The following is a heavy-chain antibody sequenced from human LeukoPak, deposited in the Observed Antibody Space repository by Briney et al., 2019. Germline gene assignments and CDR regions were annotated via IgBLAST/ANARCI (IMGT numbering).Heavy chain of an antibody. J-gene: IGHJ4*02. CDR3: ARGGVSIAVTGTGGFDY. V-gene: IGHV3-21*01. Sequence: GGSLRLSCAATGFTFSSDSMNWVRQAPGKGLEWVSSISSSSNYIFYADSAKGRFTISRDNAKNSLYLQMNSLRVEDTAVHYCARGGVSIAVTGTGGFDYWGQGTLVTVSS. CDR2: ISSSSNYI. D-gene: IGHD6-19*01. CDR1: GFTFSSDS.